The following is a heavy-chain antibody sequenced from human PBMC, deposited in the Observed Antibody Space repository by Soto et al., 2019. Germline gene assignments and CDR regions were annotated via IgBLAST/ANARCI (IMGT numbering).Heavy chain of an antibody. J-gene: IGHJ3*02. V-gene: IGHV3-13*01. CDR2: IGTAGDT. Sequence: GESLKISCAASGFTFSSYDMHWVRQATGKGLEWVSAIGTAGDTYYPGSVKGRFTISRENAKNSLYLQMNSLRAGDTAVYYCARASWSGSYYAFDIWGQGTMVTVSS. D-gene: IGHD1-26*01. CDR3: ARASWSGSYYAFDI. CDR1: GFTFSSYD.